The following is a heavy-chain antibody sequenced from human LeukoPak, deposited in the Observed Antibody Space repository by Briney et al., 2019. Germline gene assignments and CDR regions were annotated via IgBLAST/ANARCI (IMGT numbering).Heavy chain of an antibody. CDR1: GGSFSGYY. V-gene: IGHV4-59*01. J-gene: IGHJ3*02. Sequence: PSETLSLTCAVYGGSFSGYYWNWIRQPPGKGLEWIGYIYYSGSTNYNPSLKSRVTISVDTSKNQFSLKLSSVTAADTAVYYCARDRLPLGYCSSTSCYGAFDIWGQGTMVTVSS. CDR2: IYYSGST. D-gene: IGHD2-2*01. CDR3: ARDRLPLGYCSSTSCYGAFDI.